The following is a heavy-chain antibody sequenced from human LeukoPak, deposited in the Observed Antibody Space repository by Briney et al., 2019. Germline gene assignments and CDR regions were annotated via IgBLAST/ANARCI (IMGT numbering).Heavy chain of an antibody. Sequence: KTSETLSLTCAVYGGSFSGYYWSWIRQPPGKGLEWIGEINHSGGTNYNPSLKSRVTISVDTSKNQFPLKLSSVTAADTAVYYCARRARISLFTCWFDPWGQGTLVTVSS. CDR2: INHSGGT. D-gene: IGHD3-10*02. J-gene: IGHJ5*02. V-gene: IGHV4-34*01. CDR1: GGSFSGYY. CDR3: ARRARISLFTCWFDP.